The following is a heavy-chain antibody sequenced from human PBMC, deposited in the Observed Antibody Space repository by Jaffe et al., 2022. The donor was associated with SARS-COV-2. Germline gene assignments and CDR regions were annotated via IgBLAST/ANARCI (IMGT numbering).Heavy chain of an antibody. V-gene: IGHV3-30*18. J-gene: IGHJ4*02. CDR2: ISYDGSNK. Sequence: QVQLVESGGGVVQPGRSLRLSCAASGFTFSSYGMHWVRQAPGKGLEWVAVISYDGSNKYYADSVKGRFTISRDNSKNTLYLQMNSLRAEDTAVYYCAKDRRLPYFDYWGQGTLVTVSS. CDR3: AKDRRLPYFDY. D-gene: IGHD6-25*01. CDR1: GFTFSSYG.